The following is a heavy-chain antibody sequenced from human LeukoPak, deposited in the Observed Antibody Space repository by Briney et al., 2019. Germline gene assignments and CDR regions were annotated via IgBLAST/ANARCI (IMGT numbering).Heavy chain of an antibody. CDR1: GFIFSHYW. CDR2: IKGDRITT. J-gene: IGHJ4*02. CDR3: ARDQHVAAADY. Sequence: GGSLRLSCAASGFIFSHYWMHWVRQVPGKGLEWVSRIKGDRITTNYVDSVKGRFIISRDNAENTVYLQMNNVRPEDTGVYYCARDQHVAAADYWGQGTLVTVSS. V-gene: IGHV3-74*01. D-gene: IGHD6-25*01.